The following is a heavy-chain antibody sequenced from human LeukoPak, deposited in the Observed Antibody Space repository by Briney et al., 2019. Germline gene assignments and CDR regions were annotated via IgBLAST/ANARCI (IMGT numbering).Heavy chain of an antibody. CDR3: ARLGAGPTYYDFWSGYSSFYFDY. Sequence: PSETLSLTCTVSGGSIRSSYYYWGWIRQPPGKGLEWIGGIHNTGNTYYNPSFKSRVTLSVDTSKKQFSLRLSSVTAADTAVYYCARLGAGPTYYDFWSGYSSFYFDYWGQGTLVTVSS. V-gene: IGHV4-39*01. D-gene: IGHD3-3*01. CDR1: GGSIRSSYYY. J-gene: IGHJ4*02. CDR2: IHNTGNT.